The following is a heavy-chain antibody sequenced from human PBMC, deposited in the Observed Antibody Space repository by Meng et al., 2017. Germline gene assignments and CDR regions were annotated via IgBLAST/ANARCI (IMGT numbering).Heavy chain of an antibody. CDR3: ARAYYDFWSGYYSNWFDP. CDR2: IYTSGST. Sequence: SETLSLTCTVSGGSISSGSYYWSWIRQPAGKGLEWIGRIYTSGSTNYNPSLKSRVTISVDTSKNQFSLKLSSVTAADTAVYYCARAYYDFWSGYYSNWFDPWGQGTLVTVSS. J-gene: IGHJ5*02. D-gene: IGHD3-3*01. V-gene: IGHV4-61*02. CDR1: GGSISSGSYY.